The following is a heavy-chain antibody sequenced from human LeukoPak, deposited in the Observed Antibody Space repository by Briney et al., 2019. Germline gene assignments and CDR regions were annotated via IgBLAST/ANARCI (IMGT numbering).Heavy chain of an antibody. CDR1: GGSFSGYY. CDR3: ARDSGIAAATDY. V-gene: IGHV4-34*01. D-gene: IGHD6-13*01. Sequence: SETLSLTCAVYGGSFSGYYWSWIRQPPGKGLEWIGEINHSGSTNYNPSLKSRVTMSVDTSKNQFSLKLSSVTAADTAVYYCARDSGIAAATDYWGQGTLVTVSS. CDR2: INHSGST. J-gene: IGHJ4*02.